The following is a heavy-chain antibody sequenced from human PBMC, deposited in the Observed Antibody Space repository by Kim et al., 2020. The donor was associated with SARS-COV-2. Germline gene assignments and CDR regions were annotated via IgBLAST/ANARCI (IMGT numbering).Heavy chain of an antibody. D-gene: IGHD2-2*01. CDR2: INNVART. J-gene: IGHJ4*02. Sequence: SETLSLTCTVSGGSVTTHYWSWIRQPPGKGLEWIGCINNVARTDYNPSLKSRVAISVDSSRSQFTLSLSSVTAADTAVFYCSRLICISGTCYGLGYWGQG. V-gene: IGHV4-59*08. CDR1: GGSVTTHY. CDR3: SRLICISGTCYGLGY.